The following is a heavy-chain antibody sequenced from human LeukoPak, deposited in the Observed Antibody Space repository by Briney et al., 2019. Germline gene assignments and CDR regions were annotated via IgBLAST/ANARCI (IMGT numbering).Heavy chain of an antibody. D-gene: IGHD2-15*01. CDR2: ISYDGSNK. CDR3: ARGCSGGSCSPGYYYYAMDV. Sequence: PGGSLRLSCAASGFTFSGYAMHWVRQAPGKGLEWVALISYDGSNKYYADSVKGRSTVSRDNSENTLYLQMNSLRAEDTAVYYCARGCSGGSCSPGYYYYAMDVWGQGTTVTVSS. J-gene: IGHJ6*02. CDR1: GFTFSGYA. V-gene: IGHV3-30*04.